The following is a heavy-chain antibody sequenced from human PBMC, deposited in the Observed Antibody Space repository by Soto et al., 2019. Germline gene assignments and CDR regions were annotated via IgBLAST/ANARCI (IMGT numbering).Heavy chain of an antibody. D-gene: IGHD2-2*02. Sequence: EVHLVESGGGLVKPGGSLRLSCAASGFIFSNAWINWVRQAPGKGLEWVGRVKSKTDGGTTDIAAPVKGRFASSRDDSKNRVYLEMNSLKTEDTAIYYCTTDSYMTSRRVRFDYRGHGTLVTVST. CDR2: VKSKTDGGTT. CDR3: TTDSYMTSRRVRFDY. J-gene: IGHJ4*01. V-gene: IGHV3-15*07. CDR1: GFIFSNAW.